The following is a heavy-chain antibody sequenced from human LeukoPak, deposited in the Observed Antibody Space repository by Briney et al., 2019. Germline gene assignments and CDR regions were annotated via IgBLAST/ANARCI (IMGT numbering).Heavy chain of an antibody. CDR3: ARVEMATIRGVDY. Sequence: GESLKISCKGSGYTFTNYWIGWVRQMPGKGLEWMGIIYPDDSDTRYSPSFQGQVTISADKSISTAYLQWSSLKASDTAMYYCARVEMATIRGVDYWGQGTLVTVSS. D-gene: IGHD5-24*01. CDR1: GYTFTNYW. V-gene: IGHV5-51*01. J-gene: IGHJ4*02. CDR2: IYPDDSDT.